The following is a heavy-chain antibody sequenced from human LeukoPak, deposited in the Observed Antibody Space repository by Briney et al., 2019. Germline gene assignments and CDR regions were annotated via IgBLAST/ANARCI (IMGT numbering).Heavy chain of an antibody. D-gene: IGHD4-17*01. CDR3: ARGRGEGYRDAFDI. Sequence: GGSLRLSCTGSAFTFSSYDMHWVRQAPGKGLEWVAIISYNGSNKYYADSVKGRFTISRDNSKNTLYLEMNSLRAEDTAVYYCARGRGEGYRDAFDIWGQGTMVTVSS. V-gene: IGHV3-30*03. CDR1: AFTFSSYD. J-gene: IGHJ3*02. CDR2: ISYNGSNK.